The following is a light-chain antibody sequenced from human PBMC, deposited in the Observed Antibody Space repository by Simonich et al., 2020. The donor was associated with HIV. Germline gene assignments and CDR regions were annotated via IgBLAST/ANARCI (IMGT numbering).Light chain of an antibody. CDR2: GAS. V-gene: IGKV1-39*01. Sequence: DIQMTQSPSSLSASVGDRVTITCRASQSISNYLNWYQQKPGKDPKLLSYGASSLQSGVPSRFSGSGSGTEFTLTISSLQSEDFAVYYCQQYNNWPPWTFGQGTKVEIK. CDR1: QSISNY. J-gene: IGKJ1*01. CDR3: QQYNNWPPWT.